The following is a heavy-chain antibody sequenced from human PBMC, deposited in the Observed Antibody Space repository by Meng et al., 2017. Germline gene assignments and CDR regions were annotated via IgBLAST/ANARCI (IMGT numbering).Heavy chain of an antibody. J-gene: IGHJ3*02. CDR3: ARGLLPAGWLVPGDAFDI. CDR1: GVTFSGSD. Sequence: GESLKISCAVSGVTFSGSDIHWVRQASGKGLEWVGRIETKPNNYATSYGESLRGRFTISRDDSKNMAYLQMNSLETEDTAVYYCARGLLPAGWLVPGDAFDIWGQGTMVTVSS. V-gene: IGHV3-73*01. CDR2: IETKPNNYAT. D-gene: IGHD6-19*01.